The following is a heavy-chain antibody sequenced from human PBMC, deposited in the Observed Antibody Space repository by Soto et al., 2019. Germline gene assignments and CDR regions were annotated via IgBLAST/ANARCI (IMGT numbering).Heavy chain of an antibody. J-gene: IGHJ4*02. V-gene: IGHV3-33*01. CDR1: GFTFSSYG. CDR2: IWYDGSNK. Sequence: GSLRLSCAASGFTFSSYGMHWVRQAPGKGLEWVAVIWYDGSNKYYADSVKGRFTISRDNSKNTLYLQMNSLRAEDTAVYYCARESHYYDSSGLFDYWGQGTLVTVSS. D-gene: IGHD3-22*01. CDR3: ARESHYYDSSGLFDY.